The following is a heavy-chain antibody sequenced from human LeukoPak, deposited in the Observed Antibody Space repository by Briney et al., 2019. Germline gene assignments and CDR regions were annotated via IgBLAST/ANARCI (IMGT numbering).Heavy chain of an antibody. CDR1: GFTFLTYA. J-gene: IGHJ3*02. Sequence: GGSLRLSCAASGFTFLTYAMSWVRQAPGKGLQWVSVIRDSGASTYYADSVKGRFTISRDNSKTTLYLQMNSLRAEDTAVYYCAKAGRSGWYPGWPFDIWGQGTMVTVSS. CDR3: AKAGRSGWYPGWPFDI. D-gene: IGHD6-19*01. CDR2: IRDSGAST. V-gene: IGHV3-23*01.